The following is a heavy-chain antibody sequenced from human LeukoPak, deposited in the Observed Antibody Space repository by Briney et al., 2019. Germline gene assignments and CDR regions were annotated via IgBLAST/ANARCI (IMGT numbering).Heavy chain of an antibody. V-gene: IGHV3-48*04. CDR3: AELSITMIGGV. CDR2: ISSSGSTI. D-gene: IGHD3-10*02. Sequence: GGSLRLSCAASGFTFTTYWMSWVRQAPGKGLEWVSYISSSGSTIYYADSVKGRFTISRDNAKNSLYLQMNSLRAEDTAVYYCAELSITMIGGVWGKGTTVTISS. CDR1: GFTFTTYW. J-gene: IGHJ6*04.